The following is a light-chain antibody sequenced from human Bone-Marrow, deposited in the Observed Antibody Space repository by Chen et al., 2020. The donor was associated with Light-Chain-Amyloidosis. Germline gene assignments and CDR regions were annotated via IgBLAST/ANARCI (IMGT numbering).Light chain of an antibody. CDR2: EVT. Sequence: QSALTQPPSASGSPGQSVTLSCSGTSSDVGGYNYVSWYQQHPGKAPKLMIYEVTKRPSGVPDRFSGSKSGNTASLTVSGLQAEDEADYYCSSYGGSNNLLFGGGTKVTVL. J-gene: IGLJ2*01. CDR1: SSDVGGYNY. V-gene: IGLV2-8*01. CDR3: SSYGGSNNLL.